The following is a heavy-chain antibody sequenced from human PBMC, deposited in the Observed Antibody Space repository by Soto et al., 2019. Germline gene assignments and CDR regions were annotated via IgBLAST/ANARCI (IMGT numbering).Heavy chain of an antibody. CDR2: IFPGESDT. CDR3: ARSPSGLLAFDY. CDR1: GYSFTSHW. V-gene: IGHV5-51*01. J-gene: IGHJ4*02. D-gene: IGHD2-15*01. Sequence: GESLKISCKGPGYSFTSHWIGWVRQMPGKGLECMGIIFPGESDTRYSPSFQGQVTISADKSTNTAYLQWSSLKASDTAVYYCARSPSGLLAFDYWGQGTLVTVSS.